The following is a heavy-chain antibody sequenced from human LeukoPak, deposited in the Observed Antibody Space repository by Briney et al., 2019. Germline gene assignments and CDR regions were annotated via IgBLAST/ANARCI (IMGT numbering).Heavy chain of an antibody. J-gene: IGHJ4*02. CDR2: IIPIFGTA. CDR3: ARGVNYESSGYDLDY. CDR1: GGTFSSYA. Sequence: ASVKVSCKASGGTFSSYAISWVRQAPGQGLEWMGGIIPIFGTANYAQKFQGRVTITADESTSTAYMELSSLRSEDTAVYYCARGVNYESSGYDLDYWGQGILVTVSS. V-gene: IGHV1-69*01. D-gene: IGHD3-22*01.